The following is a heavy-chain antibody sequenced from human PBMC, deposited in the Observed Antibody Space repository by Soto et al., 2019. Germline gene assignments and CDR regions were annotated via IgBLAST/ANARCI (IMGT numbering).Heavy chain of an antibody. D-gene: IGHD3-10*01. J-gene: IGHJ4*02. CDR1: GFTFSSYG. Sequence: GGSLRLSCAASGFTFSSYGMHWVRQAPGKGLEWVAVISYDGSNKYYADSVKGRFTISRDNSKNTLYLQMNSLRAEDTAVYYCAKGPRFGELFHLFDYWGQGTLVTVSS. CDR2: ISYDGSNK. CDR3: AKGPRFGELFHLFDY. V-gene: IGHV3-30*18.